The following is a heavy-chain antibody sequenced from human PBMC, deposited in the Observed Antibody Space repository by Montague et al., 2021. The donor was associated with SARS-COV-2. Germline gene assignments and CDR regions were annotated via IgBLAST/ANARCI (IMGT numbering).Heavy chain of an antibody. CDR3: ARALSASYSVGGDSFGI. Sequence: SLRLSCAASGFTFSKYSMNWVRQAPGKGLEWVSSISTSSLYIYYAASVKGRFTISRANAKNSLFLQMDSLRAEDTAVYYCARALSASYSVGGDSFGIWGQGTTVTVSS. CDR2: ISTSSLYI. J-gene: IGHJ3*02. D-gene: IGHD5/OR15-5a*01. V-gene: IGHV3-21*01. CDR1: GFTFSKYS.